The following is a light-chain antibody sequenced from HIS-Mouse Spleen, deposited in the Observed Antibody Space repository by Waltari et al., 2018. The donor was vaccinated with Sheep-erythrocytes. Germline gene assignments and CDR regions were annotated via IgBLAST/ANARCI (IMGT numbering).Light chain of an antibody. J-gene: IGLJ1*01. CDR3: CSYAGSYNHV. CDR2: DVS. CDR1: SSAVGGYNY. V-gene: IGLV2-11*02. Sequence: QSALTQPRPVSGSPGQSVTISCTGTSSAVGGYNYVSWYQQHPRKAPKLMIYDVSKRPSGVPDRFSCSKSGNTASLTISGLQAEDEADYYCCSYAGSYNHVFATGTKVTVL.